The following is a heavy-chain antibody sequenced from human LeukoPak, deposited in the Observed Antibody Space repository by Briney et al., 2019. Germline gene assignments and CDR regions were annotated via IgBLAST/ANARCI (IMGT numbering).Heavy chain of an antibody. J-gene: IGHJ4*02. V-gene: IGHV3-23*01. CDR2: ISGSGGST. D-gene: IGHD5-12*01. CDR1: GFTFSSYV. Sequence: GGSLRLSCAASGFTFSSYVMSWVRQAPGKGLEWVSAISGSGGSTYYADSVKGRFTISRDNSKNTLYLQMNSLRAEDTAVYYCAREEDGYLYFDYWGQGTLVTVSS. CDR3: AREEDGYLYFDY.